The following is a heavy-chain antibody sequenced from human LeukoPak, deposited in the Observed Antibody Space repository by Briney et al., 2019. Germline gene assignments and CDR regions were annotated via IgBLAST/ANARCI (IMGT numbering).Heavy chain of an antibody. J-gene: IGHJ5*02. CDR1: GFTFSSYG. Sequence: PGGSLRLSCAASGFTFSSYGVHWVRQAPGKGLEWVAFIRYDGSNKYYADSVKGRFTISRDNSKNTLYLQMNSLRAEGTAVYYCAKSHPTIFGVVPPFDPWGQGTLVTVSS. CDR3: AKSHPTIFGVVPPFDP. V-gene: IGHV3-30*02. D-gene: IGHD3-3*01. CDR2: IRYDGSNK.